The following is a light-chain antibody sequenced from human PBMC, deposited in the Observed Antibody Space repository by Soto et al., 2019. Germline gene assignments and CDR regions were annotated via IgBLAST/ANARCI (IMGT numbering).Light chain of an antibody. V-gene: IGLV2-14*01. CDR2: EVS. Sequence: QSALTQPASVSGSPGQSITISCTGTSSDVGAYTSVSWYQQHPGKAPKLIIYEVSNRPPGVSTRFSGSKSASTASLTISGLQAEDEAHYYCSSYTSDNRDYVFGTGTKLTVL. J-gene: IGLJ1*01. CDR1: SSDVGAYTS. CDR3: SSYTSDNRDYV.